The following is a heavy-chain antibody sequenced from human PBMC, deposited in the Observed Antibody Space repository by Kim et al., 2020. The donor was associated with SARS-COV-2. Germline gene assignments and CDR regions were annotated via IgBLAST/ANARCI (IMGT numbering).Heavy chain of an antibody. V-gene: IGHV1-18*01. J-gene: IGHJ4*02. Sequence: ASVKVSCKASGYTFTKYGITWVRQAPGQGRDWMGWIGAYNGNTNYAQKFQGRVTMTTDTSTSTAYMELRSLRSDDTAVYYCARDVSSTWYNYFDYWGQGTLVTVSS. CDR1: GYTFTKYG. D-gene: IGHD6-13*01. CDR3: ARDVSSTWYNYFDY. CDR2: IGAYNGNT.